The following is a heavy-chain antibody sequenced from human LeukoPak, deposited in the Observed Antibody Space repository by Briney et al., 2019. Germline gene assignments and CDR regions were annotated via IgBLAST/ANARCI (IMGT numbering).Heavy chain of an antibody. J-gene: IGHJ4*02. CDR3: ARGQWDLLRNYFDL. CDR2: IYTAGGT. Sequence: GGSLGLSCVASGFVVGTRYMAWIRQAPGRGLEWLSIIYTAGGTYSADSVKDRFTISRDKSTNTVFLQMDNVRVEDTALYYCARGQWDLLRNYFDLWGQGTLVTVSS. D-gene: IGHD1-26*01. CDR1: GFVVGTRY. V-gene: IGHV3-66*01.